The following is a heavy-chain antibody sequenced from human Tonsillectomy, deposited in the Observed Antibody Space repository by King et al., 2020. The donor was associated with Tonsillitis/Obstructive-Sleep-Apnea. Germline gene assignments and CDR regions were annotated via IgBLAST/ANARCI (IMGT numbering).Heavy chain of an antibody. CDR3: AGSSIAVAGTVVFDS. CDR1: GFTVSSNY. J-gene: IGHJ4*02. V-gene: IGHV3-53*01. Sequence: VQLVESGGGLIQPGGSLRLSCAASGFTVSSNYMSWVRQAPGKGLEWVSVIYSGDSTFYADSVKGRFPISRDNSKNTLYLQMNSLRVEDTAVYYCAGSSIAVAGTVVFDSWGQGTLVTVSS. D-gene: IGHD6-19*01. CDR2: IYSGDST.